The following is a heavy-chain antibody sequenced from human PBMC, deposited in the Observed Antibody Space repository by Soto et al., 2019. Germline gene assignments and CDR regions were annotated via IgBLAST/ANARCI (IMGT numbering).Heavy chain of an antibody. CDR3: VRDQWRQYDSTWRYHGLDV. Sequence: PSETLSLTCTVSGDSISGFHWSWFRPPPGKGLEWIGYFFFGKSAHYKPALKSRGTIAEDVSKNQFSLKVNSVTSADTAVYYCVRDQWRQYDSTWRYHGLDVWGPGTTVTVSS. J-gene: IGHJ6*02. D-gene: IGHD6-19*01. CDR1: GDSISGFH. CDR2: FFFGKSA. V-gene: IGHV4-59*01.